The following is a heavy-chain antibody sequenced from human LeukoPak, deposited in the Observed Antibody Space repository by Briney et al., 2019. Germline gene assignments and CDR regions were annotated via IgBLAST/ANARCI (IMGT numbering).Heavy chain of an antibody. J-gene: IGHJ4*02. V-gene: IGHV4-34*01. CDR1: GGSFSGYY. CDR2: INHSGST. Sequence: SETLSLTCAVYGGSFSGYYWSWIRQPPGKGLEWIGEINHSGSTNYNPSLKSRVTISVDTSKNQFSLELSSVTAADTAVYYCARGRRDFWSGYYGLLFDYWGQGTLVTVSS. D-gene: IGHD3-3*01. CDR3: ARGRRDFWSGYYGLLFDY.